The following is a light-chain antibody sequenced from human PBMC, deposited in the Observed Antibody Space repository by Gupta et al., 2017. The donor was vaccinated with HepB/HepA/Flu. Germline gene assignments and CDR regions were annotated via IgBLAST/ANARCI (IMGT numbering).Light chain of an antibody. CDR1: ENIYSW. CDR3: QQYNRLWT. CDR2: KAS. Sequence: DIQMTQSPSTLSASVGDRVTITCRASENIYSWLAWYQQKPGKAPKILIYKASSLESGVPSRFSGSGSGTEFTLTISSRQPDDFATYYCQQYNRLWTFGQGTXVEIK. V-gene: IGKV1-5*03. J-gene: IGKJ1*01.